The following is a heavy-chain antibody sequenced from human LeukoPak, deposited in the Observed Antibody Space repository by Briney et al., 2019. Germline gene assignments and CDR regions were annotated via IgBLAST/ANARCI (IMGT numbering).Heavy chain of an antibody. V-gene: IGHV3-7*01. J-gene: IGHJ4*02. Sequence: PGGSLRLSCAASGFTFSSYWMSWVRQAPGKGLEWVANIKQDGSEKYYVDSVKGRFTISRDNAKNSLYLQMNSLRAEDTAVYYCAKRIAAAGTGVGVGFDYWGQGTLVTVSS. CDR1: GFTFSSYW. CDR3: AKRIAAAGTGVGVGFDY. CDR2: IKQDGSEK. D-gene: IGHD6-13*01.